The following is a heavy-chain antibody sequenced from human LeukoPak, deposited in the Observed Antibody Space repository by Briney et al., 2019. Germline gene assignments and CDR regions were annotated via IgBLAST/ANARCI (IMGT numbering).Heavy chain of an antibody. CDR2: ISGSGGST. CDR1: GFTFSSYA. D-gene: IGHD1-26*01. Sequence: PGGSLRLSCAASGFTFSSYAMSWVRQAPGKGLEWVSAISGSGGSTYYADSVEGRFTISRDNSKNTLYLQMNSLRAEDTAVYYCAKDWVGAGPNYYGMDVWGQGTTVTVSS. J-gene: IGHJ6*02. V-gene: IGHV3-23*01. CDR3: AKDWVGAGPNYYGMDV.